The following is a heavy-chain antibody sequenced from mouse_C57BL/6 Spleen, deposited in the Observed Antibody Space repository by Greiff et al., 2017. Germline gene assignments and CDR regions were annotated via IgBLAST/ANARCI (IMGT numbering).Heavy chain of an antibody. CDR2: INPSSGYT. J-gene: IGHJ2*01. Sequence: QVQLQQSGAELAKPGASVKLSCKASGYTFTSYWMHWVKQRPGQGLEWIGYINPSSGYTKYNQKFKDKATLTADKSSSTAYMQLSSLTYEDSAVYDCARAAAQATQGFDYWGQGTTLTVSS. V-gene: IGHV1-7*01. CDR1: GYTFTSYW. D-gene: IGHD3-2*02. CDR3: ARAAAQATQGFDY.